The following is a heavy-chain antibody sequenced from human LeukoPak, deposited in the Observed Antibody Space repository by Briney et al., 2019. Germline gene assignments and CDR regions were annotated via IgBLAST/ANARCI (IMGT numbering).Heavy chain of an antibody. CDR1: GGSISSYY. CDR2: IYYSGST. V-gene: IGHV4-59*12. Sequence: SETLSLTCTVSGGSISSYYWSWIRQPPGKGLEWIGYIYYSGSTNYSPSLKSRVTISVDTSKNQFSLKLSSVTAADTAVYYCARDPEWELRYFDYWGQGTLVTVSS. CDR3: ARDPEWELRYFDY. D-gene: IGHD1-26*01. J-gene: IGHJ4*02.